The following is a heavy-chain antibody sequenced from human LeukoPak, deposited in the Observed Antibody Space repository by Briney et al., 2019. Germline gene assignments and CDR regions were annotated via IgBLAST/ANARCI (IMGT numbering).Heavy chain of an antibody. V-gene: IGHV1-69*01. Sequence: ASVKVSCKASGGTFSSYAISWVRQAPGQGLEWMGGIIPIFGTANYAQKFQGRVTITADESASTAYMELSSLRSEDTAVYYCARGELMGVTADYWGQGTLVTVSS. D-gene: IGHD3-16*01. CDR3: ARGELMGVTADY. CDR1: GGTFSSYA. J-gene: IGHJ4*02. CDR2: IIPIFGTA.